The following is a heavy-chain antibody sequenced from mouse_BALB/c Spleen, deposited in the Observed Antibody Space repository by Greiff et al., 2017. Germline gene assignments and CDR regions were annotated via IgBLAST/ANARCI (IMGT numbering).Heavy chain of an antibody. V-gene: IGHV1-69*02. CDR1: GYTFTSYW. Sequence: QVQLQQPGAELVKPGASVKLSCKASGYTFTSYWMHWVKQRSGQGLEWIGEIDPSDSYTNYNQKFKGKATLTVDKSSSTAYMQLSSLTSEDSAVYYCARRFFYYAMDYWGQGTSVTVSS. J-gene: IGHJ4*01. CDR2: IDPSDSYT. CDR3: ARRFFYYAMDY.